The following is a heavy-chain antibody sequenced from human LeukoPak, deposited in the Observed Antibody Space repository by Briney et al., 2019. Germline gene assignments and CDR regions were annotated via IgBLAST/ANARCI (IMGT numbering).Heavy chain of an antibody. CDR2: LSGTTDNT. CDR3: AKGRGDFWSNFDS. CDR1: GFTFSSYA. D-gene: IGHD3-3*01. J-gene: IGHJ4*02. Sequence: PGGSLRLSCAASGFTFSSYATSWVRQALGKGLEWVSTLSGTTDNTYYAASVKGRFTISRDNSMDTLYLQMNSLRVEDTAVYYCAKGRGDFWSNFDSWGQGTLVTVSA. V-gene: IGHV3-23*01.